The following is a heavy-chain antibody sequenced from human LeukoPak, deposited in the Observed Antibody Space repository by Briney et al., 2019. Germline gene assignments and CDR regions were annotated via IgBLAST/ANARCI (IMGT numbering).Heavy chain of an antibody. J-gene: IGHJ6*03. D-gene: IGHD2-15*01. CDR2: IYYSGST. CDR3: ARAPTWSRYYYYMDV. Sequence: SETLSLTCTVSGGSISSSSYYWSWIRQPPGKGLEWIGYIYYSGSTNYNPSLKSRVTISVDTSKNQFSLKLSSVTAADTAVYYCARAPTWSRYYYYMDVWGKGTTVTISS. CDR1: GGSISSSSYY. V-gene: IGHV4-61*01.